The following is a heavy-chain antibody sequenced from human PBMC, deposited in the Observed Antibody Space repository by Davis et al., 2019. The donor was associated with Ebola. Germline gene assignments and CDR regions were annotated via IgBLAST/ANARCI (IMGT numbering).Heavy chain of an antibody. Sequence: GESLKISCAASGFTFSSYAMSWVRQAPGKGLEWVSAIAGSGGSTYHADFVKGRFTISRDNSKNTLYLQMKSLRAEDTAVYYCAKGPETGRFEYWGQGTLVTVSA. CDR2: IAGSGGST. CDR1: GFTFSSYA. D-gene: IGHD1-1*01. CDR3: AKGPETGRFEY. V-gene: IGHV3-23*01. J-gene: IGHJ4*02.